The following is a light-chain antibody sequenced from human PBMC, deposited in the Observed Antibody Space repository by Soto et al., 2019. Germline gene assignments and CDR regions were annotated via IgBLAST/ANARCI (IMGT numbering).Light chain of an antibody. CDR3: CSYAGSSTFYVV. CDR2: EVS. V-gene: IGLV2-23*02. Sequence: QSVLTQPASVSGSPGQSITISCTGTSSDVGSYNLVSWYQQHPGKAPKPMIYEVSKRPSGVSNRFSGSKSGNTASLTISGLQAEDEADYYCCSYAGSSTFYVVFGEGPRSPS. J-gene: IGLJ2*01. CDR1: SSDVGSYNL.